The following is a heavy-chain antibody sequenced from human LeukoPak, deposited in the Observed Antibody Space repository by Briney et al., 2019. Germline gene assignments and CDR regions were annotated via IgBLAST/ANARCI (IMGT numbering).Heavy chain of an antibody. Sequence: GGSLRLSCAASGFTVSSNYMSWVRQAPGKGLEGVSVIYSGGSTYYADSVKGRFTISRDNSKNTLYLQMNSLRAEDTAVYYCATESPYSSSRGSFDIWGQGTMVTVSS. V-gene: IGHV3-53*01. D-gene: IGHD6-13*01. CDR3: ATESPYSSSRGSFDI. J-gene: IGHJ3*02. CDR2: IYSGGST. CDR1: GFTVSSNY.